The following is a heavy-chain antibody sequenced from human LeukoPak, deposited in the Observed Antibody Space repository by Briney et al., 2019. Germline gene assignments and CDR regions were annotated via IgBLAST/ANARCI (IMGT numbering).Heavy chain of an antibody. CDR1: GCSISGYY. CDR3: ARDKGGYKKGGFDF. J-gene: IGHJ4*02. Sequence: SETLSLTCSVYGCSISGYYWSWIRQPAGQGLEWIGRIYTSGSTNYNPSLKSRVTMSLDTSKNQFSLDVSSVTAGDTAVLYCARDKGGYKKGGFDFWGQGTLVTVSS. V-gene: IGHV4-4*07. D-gene: IGHD3-22*01. CDR2: IYTSGST.